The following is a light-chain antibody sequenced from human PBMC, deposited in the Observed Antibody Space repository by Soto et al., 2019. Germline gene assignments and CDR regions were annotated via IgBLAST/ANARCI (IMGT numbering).Light chain of an antibody. J-gene: IGLJ2*01. Sequence: QSVLTQPPSASGTPGQRVTISCSGSNSNIGSYSVNWYRHLPGTAPKLLVFSDDQRPSGVPDRFSGSKSGPSASLAISGLQSEDEADYYCAAWDDSLNGPVFGGGTSSPS. CDR2: SDD. CDR3: AAWDDSLNGPV. V-gene: IGLV1-44*01. CDR1: NSNIGSYS.